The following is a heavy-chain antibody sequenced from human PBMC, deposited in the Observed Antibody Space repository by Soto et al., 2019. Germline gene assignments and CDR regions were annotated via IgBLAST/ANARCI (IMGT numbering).Heavy chain of an antibody. CDR2: IYPGDSDT. V-gene: IGHV5-51*01. CDR3: ARPPRPHCGGDCYYFDY. Sequence: GESLKISCKGSGYSFTSYWIGWVRQMPGKGLEWMGIIYPGDSDTRYSPSFQGQVTISADKSISTAYLQWSSLKASDTAMYYCARPPRPHCGGDCYYFDYWGQGTLVTVSS. J-gene: IGHJ4*02. D-gene: IGHD2-21*01. CDR1: GYSFTSYW.